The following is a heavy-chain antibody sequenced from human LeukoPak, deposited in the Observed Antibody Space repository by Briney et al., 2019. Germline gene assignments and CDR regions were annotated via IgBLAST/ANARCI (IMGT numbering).Heavy chain of an antibody. CDR1: GGSISSYY. CDR3: ARLETVAGTGYYFDY. J-gene: IGHJ4*02. D-gene: IGHD6-19*01. CDR2: IYYSGST. V-gene: IGHV4-59*08. Sequence: SETLSLTCTVSGGSISSYYWNRIRQPPGKGLEFIGYIYYSGSTNYNPSLKSRVTISVDTSKNQFPLKLSSVTAADTAVYYCARLETVAGTGYYFDYWGQGTLVTVSS.